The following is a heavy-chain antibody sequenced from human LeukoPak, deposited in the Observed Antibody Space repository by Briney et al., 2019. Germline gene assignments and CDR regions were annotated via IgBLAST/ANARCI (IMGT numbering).Heavy chain of an antibody. V-gene: IGHV4-4*02. CDR2: INHSGST. CDR3: ARGYSSGWYRHYYYMDV. Sequence: SGTESLTCAVSGGSISSSNWWSRVRQPPGKGLEWIGEINHSGSTNYNPSLKSRVTISVDTSKNQFSLKLSSVTAADTAVYYCARGYSSGWYRHYYYMDVWGKGTTVTISS. CDR1: GGSISSSNW. D-gene: IGHD6-19*01. J-gene: IGHJ6*03.